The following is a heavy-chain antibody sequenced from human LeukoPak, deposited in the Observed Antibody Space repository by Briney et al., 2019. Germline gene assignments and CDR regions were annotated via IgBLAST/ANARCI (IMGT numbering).Heavy chain of an antibody. Sequence: SETLSLTCTVSGGSISSYYWSWIRQPAGEGLEWIGRLHTSGSAHYNLSLKSRVTMSVDTSKDQFSLKLSSVTAADTAVYYCARDFGYGDYFFDDWGQGTLVTVSS. CDR1: GGSISSYY. D-gene: IGHD4-17*01. CDR3: ARDFGYGDYFFDD. CDR2: LHTSGSA. J-gene: IGHJ4*02. V-gene: IGHV4-4*07.